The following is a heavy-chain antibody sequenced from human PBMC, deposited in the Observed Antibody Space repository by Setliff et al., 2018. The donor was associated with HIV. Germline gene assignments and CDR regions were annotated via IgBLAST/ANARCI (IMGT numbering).Heavy chain of an antibody. J-gene: IGHJ4*02. Sequence: SETLSLTCTVSGGSISGGSYYWTWIRQPAGKGLEWIGHIYTSGSTNYNPSLKGRFTISRDDAKNFLYLQMSSLGVEDTALYFCAKGRSSGNYQPLDYWGQGTLVTVSS. CDR3: AKGRSSGNYQPLDY. V-gene: IGHV4-61*09. D-gene: IGHD3-10*01. CDR2: IYTSGST. CDR1: GGSISGGSYY.